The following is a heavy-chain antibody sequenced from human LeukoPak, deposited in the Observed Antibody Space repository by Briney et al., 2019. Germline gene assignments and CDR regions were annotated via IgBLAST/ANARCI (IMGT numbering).Heavy chain of an antibody. CDR1: GGSISSSNW. J-gene: IGHJ3*02. CDR3: ARTYSSSASDAFDI. CDR2: IYHSGST. V-gene: IGHV4-4*02. Sequence: SETLSLTCAVSGGSISSSNWWSWVRQPPGKGLEWIGEIYHSGSTNYNPSLKSRVTISVDKSKNQFSLKLSSVTAADTAVYYCARTYSSSASDAFDIWGQGTMVTVSS. D-gene: IGHD6-13*01.